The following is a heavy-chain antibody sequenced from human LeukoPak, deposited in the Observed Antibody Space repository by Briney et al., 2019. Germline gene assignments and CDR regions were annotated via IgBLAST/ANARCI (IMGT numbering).Heavy chain of an antibody. Sequence: PSETLSLTCTVSGGSISSGDYYWSWIRQPPGKGLEWIGYIYYSGSTYYNPSLKSRVTISVDTSKNQFSLKLSSVTAADTAVYYCARGPDSSYYYYMDVWGKGTTVTVSS. CDR3: ARGPDSSYYYYMDV. CDR1: GGSISSGDYY. CDR2: IYYSGST. V-gene: IGHV4-30-4*08. D-gene: IGHD5-18*01. J-gene: IGHJ6*03.